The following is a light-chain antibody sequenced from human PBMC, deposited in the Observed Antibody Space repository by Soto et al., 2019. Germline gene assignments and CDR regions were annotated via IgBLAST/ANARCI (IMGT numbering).Light chain of an antibody. CDR1: NIGSKS. CDR2: GDS. V-gene: IGLV3-21*02. Sequence: SYELTQPPSVSVAPGQTVRVTCGGKNIGSKSVHWYQQKPGQAPVLVVYGDSDRPSRIPERFSGSNSGNTATLTISRVEAGDEADYHCQVWDRTSNHYVFGSGTKVTDL. J-gene: IGLJ1*01. CDR3: QVWDRTSNHYV.